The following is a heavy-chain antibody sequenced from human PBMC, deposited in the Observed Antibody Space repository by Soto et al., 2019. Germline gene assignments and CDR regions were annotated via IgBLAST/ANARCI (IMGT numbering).Heavy chain of an antibody. CDR1: GFTFSNAW. CDR3: PTELTGGPFDY. Sequence: GGSLRLSCAASGFTFSNAWMSWVRQAPGKGLEWVGRIKSKTDGGTTDYAAPVKGRFTISRDDSKNTLYLQMNSLKTEDTAVYYCPTELTGGPFDYWGQGTLVTVSS. V-gene: IGHV3-15*01. D-gene: IGHD7-27*01. CDR2: IKSKTDGGTT. J-gene: IGHJ4*02.